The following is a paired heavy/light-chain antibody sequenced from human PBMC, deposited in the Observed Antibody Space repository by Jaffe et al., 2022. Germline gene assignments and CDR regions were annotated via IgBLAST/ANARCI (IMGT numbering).Heavy chain of an antibody. CDR2: IYWDDDK. CDR1: GFSLSTSGVG. V-gene: IGHV2-5*02. CDR3: AHIFHVAGTNQRREGYWYFDL. D-gene: IGHD6-19*01. J-gene: IGHJ2*01. Sequence: QITLKESGPTLVKPTQTLTLTCTFSGFSLSTSGVGVGWIRQPPGKALEWLALIYWDDDKRYSPSLKSRLTITKDTSKNQVVLTMTNMDPVDTATYYCAHIFHVAGTNQRREGYWYFDLWGRGTLVTVSS.
Light chain of an antibody. Sequence: SSELTQDPAVSVALGQTVRITCQGDSLRSYYASWYQQKPGQAPVLVIYGKNNRPSGIPDRFSGSSSGNTASLTITGAQAEDEADYYCNSRDSSGKGVVFGGGTKLTVL. CDR1: SLRSYY. CDR3: NSRDSSGKGVV. J-gene: IGLJ2*01. CDR2: GKN. V-gene: IGLV3-19*01.